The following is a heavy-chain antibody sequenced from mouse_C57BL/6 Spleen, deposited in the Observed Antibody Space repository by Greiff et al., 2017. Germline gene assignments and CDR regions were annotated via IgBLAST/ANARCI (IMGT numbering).Heavy chain of an antibody. J-gene: IGHJ3*01. CDR2: INPNTGGT. CDR1: GYTFTDYN. CDR3: ARKWGKGAWFAY. Sequence: VPLQQSGPELVKPGASVKIPCKASGYTFTDYNMDWVKQSHGKSLEWSGDINPNTGGTIYNQKFKGKATLTVDKSSSTAYTELRSLTSEDTAVYYCARKWGKGAWFAYWGQGTLVTVSA. D-gene: IGHD1-3*01. V-gene: IGHV1-18*01.